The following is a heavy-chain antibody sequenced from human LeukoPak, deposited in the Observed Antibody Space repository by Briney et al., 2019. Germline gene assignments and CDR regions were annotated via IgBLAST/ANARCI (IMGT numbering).Heavy chain of an antibody. CDR2: ISPYNGNT. CDR1: GYTFTIYG. V-gene: IGHV1-18*01. Sequence: ASVKVSCKASGYTFTIYGISWVRQAPGQGLEWMGWISPYNGNTHYAQKLQGGVTITTDTSTSTAYMELRSLRSDDPAVFYCALRYCSGGSCHFPIGFPNSYFDYWGQGTLVTVSS. CDR3: ALRYCSGGSCHFPIGFPNSYFDY. D-gene: IGHD2-15*01. J-gene: IGHJ4*02.